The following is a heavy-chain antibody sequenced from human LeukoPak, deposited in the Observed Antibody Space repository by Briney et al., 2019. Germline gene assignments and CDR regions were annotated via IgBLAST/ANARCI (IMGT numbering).Heavy chain of an antibody. CDR3: ARVLGYCSSTSCYFDY. J-gene: IGHJ4*02. V-gene: IGHV1-69*05. Sequence: ASVKVSCKASGGTFSSYAISWVRQAPGQGLEWMGGIIPIFGTANYAQKFQGRVTITTDESTSTAYMELSSLRSEDTAAYYCARVLGYCSSTSCYFDYWGQGTLVTVSS. CDR1: GGTFSSYA. D-gene: IGHD2-2*01. CDR2: IIPIFGTA.